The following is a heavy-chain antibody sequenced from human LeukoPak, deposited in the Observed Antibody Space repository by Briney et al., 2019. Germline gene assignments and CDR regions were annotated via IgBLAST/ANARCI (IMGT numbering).Heavy chain of an antibody. J-gene: IGHJ4*02. V-gene: IGHV4-30-4*01. CDR2: IYYSGST. CDR1: GGSISSGDYY. D-gene: IGHD3-22*01. Sequence: SQTLSLTCTVSGGSISSGDYYWSWIRQPPGKGLEWIGYIYYSGSTYYNPSLKSRVTISVDTSNNLFSLKLSSVTAADTAVYYCARTDSSGYYGTYWGQGTLVTVSS. CDR3: ARTDSSGYYGTY.